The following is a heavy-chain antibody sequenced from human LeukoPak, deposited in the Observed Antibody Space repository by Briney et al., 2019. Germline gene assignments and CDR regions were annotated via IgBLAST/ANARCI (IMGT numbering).Heavy chain of an antibody. V-gene: IGHV3-30*02. CDR2: VRFDGGNQ. J-gene: IGHJ4*02. D-gene: IGHD5-12*01. CDR1: GFTLSSYG. CDR3: ARESNSGYHPGGPKY. Sequence: GGSLRLSCAASGFTLSSYGMHWVRQATGKGLEWLAFVRFDGGNQYYVDSVKGRFTITRDTSENTLFLQMKSLRVEDTAVYSCARESNSGYHPGGPKYWGLGTLVTVSS.